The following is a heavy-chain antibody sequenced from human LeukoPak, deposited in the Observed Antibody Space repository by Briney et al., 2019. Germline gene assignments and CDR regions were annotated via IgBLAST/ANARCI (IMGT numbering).Heavy chain of an antibody. CDR3: ARLPDDSGGYRLDY. J-gene: IGHJ4*02. V-gene: IGHV4-38-2*01. Sequence: SETLSLTCAVSGYSISSGYYWGWIRQPPGKGLEWIGSIYHSGSTYYNPSLKSRVTISVDTSKNQFSLKLSSVTAADTAVYYCARLPDDSGGYRLDYWGQGTLVTVSS. D-gene: IGHD3-22*01. CDR2: IYHSGST. CDR1: GYSISSGYY.